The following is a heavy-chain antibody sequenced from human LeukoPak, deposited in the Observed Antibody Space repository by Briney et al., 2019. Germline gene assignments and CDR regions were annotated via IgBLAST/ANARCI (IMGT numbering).Heavy chain of an antibody. V-gene: IGHV1-2*02. D-gene: IGHD3-16*01. CDR2: INPNSGGT. CDR1: GYTFTGYY. CDR3: AXXXXXXXXXXXIWGDNWFDP. J-gene: IGHJ5*02. Sequence: ASVKVSCKASGYTFTGYYMHWVRQAPGQGLEWMGWINPNSGGTNYAQKFQGRVTMTRDTSISTAYMELSRLRSDDTAVYYCAXXXXXXXXXXXIWGDNWFDPWGQGTLVTVSS.